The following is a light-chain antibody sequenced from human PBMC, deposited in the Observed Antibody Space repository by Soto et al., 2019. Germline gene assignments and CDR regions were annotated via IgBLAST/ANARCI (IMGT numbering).Light chain of an antibody. CDR2: AAS. Sequence: DIGLPRWRASVSGSVGDGGTSACLSSQFFDSYLNWYQQKPGKAPQLLIYAASSLQSGVSSRFSGSGSGTDFSLTINSLQPEDFATYYSQQGYSSTQVFGSGTKVDIK. CDR3: QQGYSSTQV. CDR1: QFFDSY. J-gene: IGKJ1*01. V-gene: IGKV1-39*01.